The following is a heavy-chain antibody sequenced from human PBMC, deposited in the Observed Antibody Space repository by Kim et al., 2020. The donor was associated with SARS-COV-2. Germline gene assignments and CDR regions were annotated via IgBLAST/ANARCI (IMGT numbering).Heavy chain of an antibody. D-gene: IGHD3-10*01. CDR1: GFTFSAYV. J-gene: IGHJ6*01. CDR2: ISYDGSNK. V-gene: IGHV3-30*04. CDR3: ARENRDYYGSDYYYYAM. Sequence: GGSLRLSCAASGFTFSAYVMHWVRQAPGKGLEWVAVISYDGSNKYYADSVKGRFTISRDNSRNTLYLQMNSLRAEDTAVYYCARENRDYYGSDYYYYAM.